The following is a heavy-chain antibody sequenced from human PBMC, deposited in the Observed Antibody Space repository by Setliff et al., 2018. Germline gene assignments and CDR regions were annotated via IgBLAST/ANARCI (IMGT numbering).Heavy chain of an antibody. D-gene: IGHD3-3*01. CDR2: INPSDGST. CDR1: GYTFTGYH. Sequence: ASVKVSCKASGYTFTGYHMHWVRQAPGQGLEWMGWINPSDGSTTYAQKFQGRVTMTRDTSTNTVYMQLSSLRSEDTAVYYCARENMAKNFWGEHSDYWGQGTLVTVSS. J-gene: IGHJ4*02. CDR3: ARENMAKNFWGEHSDY. V-gene: IGHV1-46*01.